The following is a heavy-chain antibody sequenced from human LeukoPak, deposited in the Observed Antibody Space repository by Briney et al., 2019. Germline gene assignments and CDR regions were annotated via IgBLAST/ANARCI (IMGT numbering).Heavy chain of an antibody. J-gene: IGHJ4*02. CDR1: GGSISSGGYY. CDR2: IYYSGST. Sequence: SETLSLTCTVSGGSISSGGYYWSWIRRHPGKGLEWIGYIYYSGSTYYNPSLKSRVTISVDTSKNQFSLKLGSVTAADTAVYYCAREHYDSSGYQYYFDYWGQGTLVTVSS. CDR3: AREHYDSSGYQYYFDY. V-gene: IGHV4-31*03. D-gene: IGHD3-22*01.